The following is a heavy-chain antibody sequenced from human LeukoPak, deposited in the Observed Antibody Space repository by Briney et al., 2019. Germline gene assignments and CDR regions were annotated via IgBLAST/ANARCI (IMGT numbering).Heavy chain of an antibody. CDR3: ARDARDWDAFDI. CDR1: GGSISSGGYY. J-gene: IGHJ3*02. CDR2: LYYSGST. Sequence: SETLSLTCTVSGGSISSGGYYWSWIRQHPGQGLEWIGYLYYSGSTYYNPSLKSRVTISVDTSKNQFSLKLSSVTAADTAVYYCARDARDWDAFDIWGQGTMVTVSS. V-gene: IGHV4-31*03. D-gene: IGHD2-21*01.